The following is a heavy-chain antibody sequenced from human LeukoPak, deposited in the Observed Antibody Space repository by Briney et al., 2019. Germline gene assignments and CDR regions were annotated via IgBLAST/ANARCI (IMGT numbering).Heavy chain of an antibody. CDR2: IRYDGSNK. Sequence: GGSLRLSCAASGFTFSSYGMHWVRQAPGKGLEWVAFIRYDGSNKYHADSVKGRFTISRDNSKNTLYLQMNSLRAEDTAVYYCAKDGDSSGYYNDWYFDLWGRGTLVTVSS. J-gene: IGHJ2*01. CDR1: GFTFSSYG. CDR3: AKDGDSSGYYNDWYFDL. V-gene: IGHV3-30*02. D-gene: IGHD3-22*01.